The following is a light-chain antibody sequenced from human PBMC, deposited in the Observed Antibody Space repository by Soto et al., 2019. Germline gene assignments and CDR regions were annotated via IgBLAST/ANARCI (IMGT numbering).Light chain of an antibody. CDR1: QNLGTLY. CDR3: QQYGSSPWIT. J-gene: IGKJ5*01. CDR2: SAS. V-gene: IGKV3-20*01. Sequence: EIVLTQSPGTLSLSPGERGTLSCRASQNLGTLYLAWFQQKSGQAPRLLIYSASRRATGIPDRFTGSGSGTDFTLTINRVEPEDFAVYYCQQYGSSPWITFGQGTRLEIK.